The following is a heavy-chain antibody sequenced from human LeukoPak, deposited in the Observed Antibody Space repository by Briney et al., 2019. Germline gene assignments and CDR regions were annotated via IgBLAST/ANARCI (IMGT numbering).Heavy chain of an antibody. V-gene: IGHV4-59*08. Sequence: SETLSLTCTVSGGSISSYYWSWIRQPPGKGLEWIGYIYYSGSTNYNPSLKSRVTISVDTSKNQFSLKLSSVTAADTAVYYCARFGLWVDFDYWGQGTLVTVSS. CDR2: IYYSGST. CDR3: ARFGLWVDFDY. J-gene: IGHJ4*02. CDR1: GGSISSYY. D-gene: IGHD5-18*01.